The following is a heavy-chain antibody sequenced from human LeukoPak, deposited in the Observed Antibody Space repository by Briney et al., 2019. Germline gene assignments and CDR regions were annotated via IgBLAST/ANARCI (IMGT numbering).Heavy chain of an antibody. CDR3: ARTMGDAFDI. Sequence: SETLSLTCTDSGGSISSYYWSWIRQPPGKGLEWIGYIYYSGSTNYNPSLKSRVTISVDTSKNQFSLKLSSVTAADTAVYYCARTMGDAFDIWGQGTMVTVSS. V-gene: IGHV4-59*01. D-gene: IGHD2-8*01. J-gene: IGHJ3*02. CDR2: IYYSGST. CDR1: GGSISSYY.